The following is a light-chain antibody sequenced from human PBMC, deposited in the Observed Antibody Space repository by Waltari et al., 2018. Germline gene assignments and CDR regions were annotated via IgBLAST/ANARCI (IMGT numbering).Light chain of an antibody. V-gene: IGKV3-15*01. CDR1: QSVGTN. J-gene: IGKJ4*01. CDR2: GAS. CDR3: HQYNNWPPFT. Sequence: ETVMTQSPTTLSVSPGEGVTLSCRASQSVGTNLAWHQHKPGQAPRLLIYGASTRAAGIPVRFSGSGSGTEFTLTISGLQSEDFAVYYCHQYNNWPPFTFGGGTKVEIK.